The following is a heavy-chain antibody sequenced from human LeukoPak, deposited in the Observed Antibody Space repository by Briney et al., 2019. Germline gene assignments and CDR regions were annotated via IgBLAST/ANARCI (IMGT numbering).Heavy chain of an antibody. D-gene: IGHD3-22*01. J-gene: IGHJ1*01. V-gene: IGHV3-30*02. Sequence: GGSLTLSCAASGFTFSSYGMHWVRQAPGKGLGWVSFIRYDGSNKYYADSVKGRFTISRDKSKNTLYLQMNSLRAEDTAVYYCAKDRGITMIVVVAEYFQHWGQSTLVTVSS. CDR1: GFTFSSYG. CDR2: IRYDGSNK. CDR3: AKDRGITMIVVVAEYFQH.